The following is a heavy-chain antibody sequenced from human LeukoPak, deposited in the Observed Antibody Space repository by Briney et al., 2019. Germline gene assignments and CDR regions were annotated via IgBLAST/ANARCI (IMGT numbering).Heavy chain of an antibody. J-gene: IGHJ4*02. D-gene: IGHD1-1*01. CDR2: ISGSGGST. CDR1: GFTFSSYA. V-gene: IGHV3-23*01. CDR3: AKGHLGTPLDY. Sequence: GGFLRLSCAASGFTFSSYAMSWVRQAPGQGLEWVSSISGSGGSTYYADSVKGRFTISRDNSKNTLYLQMSSLRAEDTAVYYCAKGHLGTPLDYWGQGTLVTVSS.